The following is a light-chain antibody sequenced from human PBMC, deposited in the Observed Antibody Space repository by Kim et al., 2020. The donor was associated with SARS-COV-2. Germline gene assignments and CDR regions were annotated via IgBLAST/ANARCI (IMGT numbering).Light chain of an antibody. V-gene: IGLV1-47*01. CDR1: SSIIGLNF. Sequence: QSVLTQPPSASGTPGQSVTIACSGSSSIIGLNFVYWYQLLPGMAPKLLIYNNDRRASGVPHRFSGSKSGTSASLAISGLQSEHEADYFCSTWDDGLGGPVFGGGTQLTVL. CDR2: NND. CDR3: STWDDGLGGPV. J-gene: IGLJ2*01.